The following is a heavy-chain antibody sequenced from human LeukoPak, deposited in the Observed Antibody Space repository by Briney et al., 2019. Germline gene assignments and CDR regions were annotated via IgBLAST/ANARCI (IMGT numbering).Heavy chain of an antibody. D-gene: IGHD5-18*01. Sequence: ASVKVSCKASGYTFTGYYMHWVRQAPGQGLEWMGWINPNSGGTNYAQKFQGRVTMTRDTSISTAYMELSRLRSDDTAVYYCASWVDTDMVESGAFGIWGQGTMVTVSS. CDR2: INPNSGGT. CDR3: ASWVDTDMVESGAFGI. CDR1: GYTFTGYY. J-gene: IGHJ3*02. V-gene: IGHV1-2*02.